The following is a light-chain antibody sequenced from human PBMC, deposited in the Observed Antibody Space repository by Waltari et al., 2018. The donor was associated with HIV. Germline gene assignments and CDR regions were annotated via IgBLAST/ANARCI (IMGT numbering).Light chain of an antibody. V-gene: IGKV1-39*01. CDR3: QQSYITPYT. Sequence: DIQMTQSPSSLSASVGDRVTIACRASQRIISHLNWYQQKPGKAPKLLIYFASSLQSGVPSRFSGSGSGTDFTLTISSPQPEDFATYYCQQSYITPYTFGQGTKLEIK. J-gene: IGKJ2*01. CDR1: QRIISH. CDR2: FAS.